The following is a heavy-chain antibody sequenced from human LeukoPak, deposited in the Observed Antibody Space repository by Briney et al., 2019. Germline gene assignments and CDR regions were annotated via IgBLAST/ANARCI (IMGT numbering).Heavy chain of an antibody. D-gene: IGHD1-26*01. Sequence: PGGALRLSCAASGFTFSSYEMNWVRQAPGKGLEWVSYISGSGGTVYYADSVKGRFTVSRDTARNSLYVQMNTLRAEDTAVYYCARIRGSSRQFLDYWGQGTLVTVSS. CDR3: ARIRGSSRQFLDY. J-gene: IGHJ4*02. V-gene: IGHV3-48*03. CDR1: GFTFSSYE. CDR2: ISGSGGTV.